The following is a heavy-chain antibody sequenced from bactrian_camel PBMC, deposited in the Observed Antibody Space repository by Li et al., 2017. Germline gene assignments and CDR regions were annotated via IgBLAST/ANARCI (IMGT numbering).Heavy chain of an antibody. CDR2: IGSEGST. CDR1: EYTHSTYA. CDR3: AASGSLSWGGHCPYPSSYGY. Sequence: HVQLVESGGGSVQAGGSLRLSCVVSEYTHSTYAMGWFRQAPGKEREGVAGIGSEGSTGYADSVKGRFTISKDNAKNTLYLQMNSLKPEDTAMYYCAASGSLSWGGHCPYPSSYGYWGQ. D-gene: IGHD5*01. V-gene: IGHV3S55*01. J-gene: IGHJ6*01.